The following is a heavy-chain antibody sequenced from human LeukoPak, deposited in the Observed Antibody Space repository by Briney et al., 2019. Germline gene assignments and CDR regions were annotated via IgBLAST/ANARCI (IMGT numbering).Heavy chain of an antibody. V-gene: IGHV3-15*01. J-gene: IGHJ4*02. CDR2: IKSKTDGGTT. Sequence: GGSLRLSCAASGFTFSIAWMSWVRQAPGKGLEWVGHIKSKTDGGTTDYAAPAKGRFTITRDDSKNTLYLQMDSLKTEDTAVYYCATEFWGSYNYWGQGTLVTVSS. D-gene: IGHD7-27*01. CDR1: GFTFSIAW. CDR3: ATEFWGSYNY.